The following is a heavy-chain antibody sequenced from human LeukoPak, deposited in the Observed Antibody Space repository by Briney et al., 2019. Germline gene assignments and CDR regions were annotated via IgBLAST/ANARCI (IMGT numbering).Heavy chain of an antibody. CDR3: ATQPRIAVARFDYYYMDV. Sequence: ASVKVSCKVSGYTLTELSMHWVRQAPGKGLEWMGGFDPEDGETIYAQKFQGRVTMTEDTSTDTAYMELSSLRSEDTAVYYCATQPRIAVARFDYYYMDVWGKGTTVTVSS. J-gene: IGHJ6*03. D-gene: IGHD6-19*01. CDR2: FDPEDGET. CDR1: GYTLTELS. V-gene: IGHV1-24*01.